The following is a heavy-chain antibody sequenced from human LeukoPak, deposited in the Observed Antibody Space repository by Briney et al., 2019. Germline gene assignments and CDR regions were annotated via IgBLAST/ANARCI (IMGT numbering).Heavy chain of an antibody. CDR3: ARDDIAVAVAGY. D-gene: IGHD6-19*01. Sequence: PSETLSLTCSVSGGSISSSSYYWGWIRQPPGKGLEWIGSIYYSGSTYYNPSLKSRVTISVDTSKNQFSLKLSSVTAADTAVYYCARDDIAVAVAGYWGQGTLVTVSS. CDR1: GGSISSSSYY. V-gene: IGHV4-39*07. CDR2: IYYSGST. J-gene: IGHJ4*02.